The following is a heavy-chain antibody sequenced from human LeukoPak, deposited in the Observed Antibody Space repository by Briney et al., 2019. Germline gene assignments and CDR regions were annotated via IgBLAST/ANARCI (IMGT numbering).Heavy chain of an antibody. J-gene: IGHJ4*02. CDR2: ISSSSSYT. V-gene: IGHV3-11*06. CDR1: GFTFSDYY. D-gene: IGHD2-15*01. Sequence: GGSLRLSRAASGFTFSDYYMSWIRQAPGKGLEWVSYISSSSSYTNYADSVKGRFTISRDNAKNSLYLQMNSLRAEDTAVYYCARDYCSGGSCYSDYWGQGTLVTVSS. CDR3: ARDYCSGGSCYSDY.